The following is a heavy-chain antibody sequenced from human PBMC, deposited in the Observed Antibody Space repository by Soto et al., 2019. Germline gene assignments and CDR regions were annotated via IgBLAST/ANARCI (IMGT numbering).Heavy chain of an antibody. CDR3: ARGSSIAPTYGMDV. V-gene: IGHV1-2*02. Sequence: GPSVKVSCKASGYTFTGYYMHWVRQAPGQGLEWMGWINPNSGGTNYAQKFQGRVTMTRDTSISTAYMELSRLRSDDTAVYYCARGSSIAPTYGMDVWGQGTTVTVSS. CDR2: INPNSGGT. D-gene: IGHD6-6*01. J-gene: IGHJ6*02. CDR1: GYTFTGYY.